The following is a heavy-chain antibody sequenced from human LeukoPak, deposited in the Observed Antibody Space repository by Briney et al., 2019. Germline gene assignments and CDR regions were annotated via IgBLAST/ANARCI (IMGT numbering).Heavy chain of an antibody. Sequence: PGGSLRLSCAASGFTFSDYYMSWIRQAPGKGLVWISYINTGSSYTNYADSVKGRFTISRDNAKNSLYLQMNSLRAEDTAVYYCARDRYFYYYGMDVWGQGTTVTVSS. CDR2: INTGSSYT. CDR1: GFTFSDYY. J-gene: IGHJ6*02. V-gene: IGHV3-11*05. CDR3: ARDRYFYYYGMDV.